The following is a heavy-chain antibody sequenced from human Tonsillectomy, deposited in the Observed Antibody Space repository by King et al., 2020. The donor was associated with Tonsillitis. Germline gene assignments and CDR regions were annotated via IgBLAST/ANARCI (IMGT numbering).Heavy chain of an antibody. CDR2: IYDSVST. J-gene: IGHJ6*03. CDR3: ARSRFGYYMDV. Sequence: VQLQESGPGLVKPSETLSLPCTVSGGSISSYYWSWIRQPPGKGLEWIGYIYDSVSTNYSPPLQSRVTISVDTSKNPFSLKLNSVTPADTAVYYCARSRFGYYMDVWGKGTTVTVSS. CDR1: GGSISSYY. D-gene: IGHD3-10*01. V-gene: IGHV4-59*01.